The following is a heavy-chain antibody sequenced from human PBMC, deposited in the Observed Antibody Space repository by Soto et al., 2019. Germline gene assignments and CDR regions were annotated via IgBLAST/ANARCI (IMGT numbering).Heavy chain of an antibody. Sequence: EVQLVETGGGLIQPGGSLRLSCAASGFIVSSNYMSWVRQAPGKGLEWVSIIYSGGNTYYADSVKGRFTTSRDNSKNTLYLQMNSLRAEDTAVYYRARDLDFDYWGQGTLVTVSS. V-gene: IGHV3-53*02. CDR3: ARDLDFDY. CDR1: GFIVSSNY. J-gene: IGHJ4*02. CDR2: IYSGGNT.